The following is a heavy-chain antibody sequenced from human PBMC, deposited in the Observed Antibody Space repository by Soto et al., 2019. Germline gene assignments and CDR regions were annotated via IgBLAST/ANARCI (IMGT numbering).Heavy chain of an antibody. CDR3: ARDCTMIVVERSAVFDD. V-gene: IGHV5-51*01. J-gene: IGHJ4*02. CDR1: GYSFTSYW. Sequence: GESLKISCKGSGYSFTSYWIGWVRQMPGKGLEWMGIIYPGDSDTRYSPSFQGQVTISADKSISTAYLQWSSLKASDTAMYYCARDCTMIVVERSAVFDDWGQGTLVTGSS. CDR2: IYPGDSDT. D-gene: IGHD3-22*01.